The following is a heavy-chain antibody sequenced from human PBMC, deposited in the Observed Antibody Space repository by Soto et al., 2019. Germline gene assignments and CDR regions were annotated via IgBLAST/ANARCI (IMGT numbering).Heavy chain of an antibody. Sequence: QVQLVQSGAEVKKPGASVKVSCKASGYTFTNNGINWVRQATGQGLEWMGWRNPSTGETGYTQKFQGRLDMTRDTSITTAYRELTSLTSEDTAVYDCTRAGDSGAWISNWGQGTLVTVSS. D-gene: IGHD7-27*01. CDR1: GYTFTNNG. CDR2: RNPSTGET. J-gene: IGHJ4*02. CDR3: TRAGDSGAWISN. V-gene: IGHV1-8*01.